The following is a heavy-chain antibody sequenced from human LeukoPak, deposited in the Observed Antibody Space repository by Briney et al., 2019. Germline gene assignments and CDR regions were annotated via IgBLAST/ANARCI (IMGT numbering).Heavy chain of an antibody. V-gene: IGHV4-39*01. D-gene: IGHD2-2*01. CDR1: GGSISSSSYY. J-gene: IGHJ3*02. CDR2: IYYSGST. Sequence: PSETLSLTCTVSGGSISSSSYYWGWIRQPPGKGLEWIGSIYYSGSTYYNPSLKSRVTISVDTSKNQFSLKLSSVTAADTAVYYCARQGDIVVVPAAISAFDIWGQGTMVTVSS. CDR3: ARQGDIVVVPAAISAFDI.